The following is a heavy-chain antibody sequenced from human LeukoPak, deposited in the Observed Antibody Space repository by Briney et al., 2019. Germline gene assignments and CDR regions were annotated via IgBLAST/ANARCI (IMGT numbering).Heavy chain of an antibody. V-gene: IGHV4-4*07. J-gene: IGHJ4*02. CDR2: ISASGNT. CDR3: ARQGVATAIDY. CDR1: GGSISSYY. Sequence: SETLSLTCTVSGGSISSYYWSWIRLPPGKGLEWIGRISASGNTNYNPSLKSRVTMSVDTSMNLFALKLSSVTAADTAVYYCARQGVATAIDYWGQETLVTVSS. D-gene: IGHD2-21*02.